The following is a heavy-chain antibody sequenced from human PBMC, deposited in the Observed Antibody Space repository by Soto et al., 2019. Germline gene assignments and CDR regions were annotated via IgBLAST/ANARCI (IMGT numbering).Heavy chain of an antibody. CDR2: INPSGGST. Sequence: ASVKVSCKASGYTFTSYYMHWVRQAPGQGLDWMGIINPSGGSTSYAQKFQGRVTMTRDTSTSTVYMELSSLRSEDTAVYYCARHNYDSSGYYPGWFDPWGQGTLVTVSS. V-gene: IGHV1-46*01. J-gene: IGHJ5*02. D-gene: IGHD3-22*01. CDR3: ARHNYDSSGYYPGWFDP. CDR1: GYTFTSYY.